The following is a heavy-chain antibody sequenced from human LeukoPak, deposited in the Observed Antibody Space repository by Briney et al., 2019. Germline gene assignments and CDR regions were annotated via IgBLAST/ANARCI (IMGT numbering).Heavy chain of an antibody. D-gene: IGHD4-23*01. Sequence: SETLSLTCTVSGGSINSYYWSWIRQPAGKGLEWIGRIYSSGSTNYNPSLKSRVSMSVDPSKNQFSLKLTSVPAADTAVYYCARGGKATVVTMWGQGILVTVSS. J-gene: IGHJ4*02. CDR2: IYSSGST. CDR3: ARGGKATVVTM. V-gene: IGHV4-4*07. CDR1: GGSINSYY.